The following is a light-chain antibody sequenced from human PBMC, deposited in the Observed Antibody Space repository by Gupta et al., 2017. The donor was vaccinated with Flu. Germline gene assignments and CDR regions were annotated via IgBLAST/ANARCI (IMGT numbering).Light chain of an antibody. J-gene: IGKJ1*01. CDR3: QQRNNWLWT. CDR2: DAS. CDR1: QSVGTY. V-gene: IGKV3-11*01. Sequence: PATLSWSPGGRATLSCRASQSVGTYLAWYQQKPGQAPRLLIYDASNRATGIPARFSGSGSGTDFTLTISRLEPEDFVVYYCQQRNNWLWTFGQGTKVEIK.